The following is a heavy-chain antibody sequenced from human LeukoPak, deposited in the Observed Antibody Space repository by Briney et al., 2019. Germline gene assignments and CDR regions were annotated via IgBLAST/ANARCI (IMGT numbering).Heavy chain of an antibody. Sequence: GGSLRLSCAASGFIFSSYGMHWVRQAPGKGLEWVAFIRYDGSNKYYADSVKGRFTISRDNSKNTLYLQMNSLRAEDTAVYYCAKDLRYSSGWDSKLGDAFDIWGQGTMVTVSS. CDR1: GFIFSSYG. D-gene: IGHD6-19*01. CDR3: AKDLRYSSGWDSKLGDAFDI. V-gene: IGHV3-30*02. J-gene: IGHJ3*02. CDR2: IRYDGSNK.